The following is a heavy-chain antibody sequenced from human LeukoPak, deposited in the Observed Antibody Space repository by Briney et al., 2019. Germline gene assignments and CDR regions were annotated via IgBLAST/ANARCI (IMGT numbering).Heavy chain of an antibody. J-gene: IGHJ6*02. CDR1: GFTFSSYW. Sequence: GGSLRLSCAASGFTFSSYWMHWVRQAPGKGLVWVSRINSDGSSTSYADSVKGRFTISRDNAKNTLYLQMNSLRAKDTAVYYCARDQYGDSLFLHYYYYYGMDVWGQGTTVTVSS. D-gene: IGHD4-17*01. CDR2: INSDGSST. V-gene: IGHV3-74*01. CDR3: ARDQYGDSLFLHYYYYYGMDV.